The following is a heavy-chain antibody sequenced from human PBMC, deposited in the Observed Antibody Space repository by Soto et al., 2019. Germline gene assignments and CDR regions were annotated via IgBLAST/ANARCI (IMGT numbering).Heavy chain of an antibody. Sequence: SETLSVRWSVARVSISDVDCCWSWVRQSTGKGLEWIGHIYHSGRTYYNPSLKSRVTISVDTSMNQFSLNLLSMTAADTAVYYCTRWVEVSLDYFDSWGQGIPVTVSS. CDR1: RVSISDVDCC. CDR2: IYHSGRT. CDR3: TRWVEVSLDYFDS. D-gene: IGHD2-15*01. V-gene: IGHV4-31*02. J-gene: IGHJ4*02.